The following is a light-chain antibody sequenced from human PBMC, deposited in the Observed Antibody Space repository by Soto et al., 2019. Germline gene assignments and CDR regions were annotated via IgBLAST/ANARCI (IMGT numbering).Light chain of an antibody. V-gene: IGKV1-5*01. CDR3: QHYGTLWT. J-gene: IGKJ1*01. Sequence: DIQMTQSPSTLSASVGSRVTITCRASQSVSRWLAWYQQKPGKAPKLLIYDASSLESGVPSRFRGSGSGTEFTLTINSLQPGDSATYYCQHYGTLWTFGQGTKVDIK. CDR2: DAS. CDR1: QSVSRW.